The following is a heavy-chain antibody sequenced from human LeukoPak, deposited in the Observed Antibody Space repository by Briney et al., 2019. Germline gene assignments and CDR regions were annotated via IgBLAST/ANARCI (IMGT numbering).Heavy chain of an antibody. CDR1: GFTFSSYS. V-gene: IGHV3-21*04. CDR3: ARVSAPYPGNSYPGVFDY. D-gene: IGHD3-9*01. CDR2: ISSSSSYI. Sequence: PGGSLRLSCAASGFTFSSYSMNWVRQAPGKGLEWVSSISSSSSYIYYADSVKGRFTFSRDNSKNTLYLHMNSLRAEDTAVYYCARVSAPYPGNSYPGVFDYWGQGTLVTVSS. J-gene: IGHJ4*02.